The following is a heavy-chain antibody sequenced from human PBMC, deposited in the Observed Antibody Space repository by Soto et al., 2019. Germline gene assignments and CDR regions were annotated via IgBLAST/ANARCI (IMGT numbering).Heavy chain of an antibody. V-gene: IGHV1-69*13. CDR1: GGTFSSYA. J-gene: IGHJ4*02. Sequence: SVKVPCKASGGTFSSYAISWVRQAPGQGLEWMGGIIPIFGTANYAQKFQGRVTITADESTSTAYMELSSLRSEDTAVYYCARTIGSGWYLLNYWGQGTLVTVSS. CDR3: ARTIGSGWYLLNY. D-gene: IGHD6-19*01. CDR2: IIPIFGTA.